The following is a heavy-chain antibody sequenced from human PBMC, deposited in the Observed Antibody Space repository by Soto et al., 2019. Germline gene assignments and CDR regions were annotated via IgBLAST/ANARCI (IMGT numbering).Heavy chain of an antibody. CDR3: ARQWRSNNWFDP. CDR2: VYYSGST. J-gene: IGHJ5*02. CDR1: GGSISGTSYY. V-gene: IGHV4-39*01. D-gene: IGHD3-10*01. Sequence: QLQLQESGPGLVKPSETLSLTCTVSGGSISGTSYYWGWIRQPPGKGLEWIGNVYYSGSTYYNPSLKSRVTIFLDTPNNQLSLKLTSVTAEDTAVYYCARQWRSNNWFDPWGQGTLVTVSS.